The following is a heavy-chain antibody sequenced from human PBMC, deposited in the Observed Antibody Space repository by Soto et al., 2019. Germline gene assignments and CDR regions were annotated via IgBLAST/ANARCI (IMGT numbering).Heavy chain of an antibody. CDR1: GFTFSDYY. J-gene: IGHJ3*02. Sequence: WGSLRLSCAASGFTFSDYYMSWIRQAPGKGLEWVSYISSSSSYTNYADSVKGRFTISRDNSKNTLYLQMNSLRAEDTAVYYCAKSHYYDSSGYDDAFDIWGQGTMVTVSS. CDR2: ISSSSSYT. V-gene: IGHV3-11*03. D-gene: IGHD3-22*01. CDR3: AKSHYYDSSGYDDAFDI.